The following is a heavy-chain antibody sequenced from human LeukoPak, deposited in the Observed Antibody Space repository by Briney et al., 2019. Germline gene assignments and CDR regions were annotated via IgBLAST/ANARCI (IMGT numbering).Heavy chain of an antibody. J-gene: IGHJ4*02. Sequence: GGSLRLSCAASGFTFSSYWMSWVRQAPGKGLEWVANIKQDGSEKYYVDSVKGRFIVSRDNAKNSLYLQMNSLRAEDTAVYYCASLYSRGYCDYWGQGTLVTVSS. CDR1: GFTFSSYW. D-gene: IGHD6-19*01. CDR2: IKQDGSEK. CDR3: ASLYSRGYCDY. V-gene: IGHV3-7*01.